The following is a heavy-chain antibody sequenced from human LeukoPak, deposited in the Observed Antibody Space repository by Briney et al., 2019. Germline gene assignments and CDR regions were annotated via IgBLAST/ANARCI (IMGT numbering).Heavy chain of an antibody. CDR1: GDDPFGGYY. D-gene: IGHD2-21*01. CDR2: INHLGRT. J-gene: IGHJ6*02. V-gene: IGHV4-34*01. Sequence: SETLSLTCAAYGDDPFGGYYWAWIRQSPGKGLEWIGEINHLGRTNYNPSLKSRVTISVETSKKQFSLKVRSVTAADTAVYYCARDVAPSGMDVWGQGTTVTVSS. CDR3: ARDVAPSGMDV.